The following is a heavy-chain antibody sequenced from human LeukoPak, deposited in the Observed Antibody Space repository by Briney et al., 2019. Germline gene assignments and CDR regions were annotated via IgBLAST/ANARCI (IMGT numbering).Heavy chain of an antibody. Sequence: VASVKVSCKVSGYTLTELSMHWVRQAPGKGLEWMGGFDPEDGETIYAQKFQGRVTMTEDTSTDTAYMELSRLRSEDTAVYYCATSPRFGFWSGYYTDLDYWGQGTLVTVSS. CDR2: FDPEDGET. J-gene: IGHJ4*02. CDR3: ATSPRFGFWSGYYTDLDY. CDR1: GYTLTELS. D-gene: IGHD3-3*01. V-gene: IGHV1-24*01.